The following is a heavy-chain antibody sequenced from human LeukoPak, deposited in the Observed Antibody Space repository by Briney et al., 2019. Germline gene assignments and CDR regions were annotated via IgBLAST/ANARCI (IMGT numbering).Heavy chain of an antibody. Sequence: PSETLSLTCTVSGYSISSGYYWGWIRQPPGKGLEWIGSIYHSGSTYYNPSLKSRVTISVDTCKNQFSLKLSSVTAADTAVYYCAAYYDFWSGYFYYYYYMDVWGKGTTVTVSS. J-gene: IGHJ6*03. CDR2: IYHSGST. D-gene: IGHD3-3*01. V-gene: IGHV4-38-2*02. CDR1: GYSISSGYY. CDR3: AAYYDFWSGYFYYYYYMDV.